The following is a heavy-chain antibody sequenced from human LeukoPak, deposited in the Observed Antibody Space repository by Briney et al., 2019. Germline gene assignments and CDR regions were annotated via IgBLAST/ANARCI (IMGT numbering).Heavy chain of an antibody. CDR2: GNPNRGGT. Sequence: ASVKVSCKASGYTFTGYYMHWVRQAPGQGRDWMGWGNPNRGGTTYAQKFPGRVTMPRDTSISTAYMELSRLRSDDTAVYYCARGTVGDEGGLVDYFDYWGQGTLVPVSS. CDR1: GYTFTGYY. J-gene: IGHJ4*02. V-gene: IGHV1-2*02. CDR3: ARGTVGDEGGLVDYFDY. D-gene: IGHD3/OR15-3a*01.